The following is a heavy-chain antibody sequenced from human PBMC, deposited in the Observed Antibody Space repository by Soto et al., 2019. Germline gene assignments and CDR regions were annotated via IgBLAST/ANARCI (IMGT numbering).Heavy chain of an antibody. J-gene: IGHJ5*02. CDR2: IIPILGIA. CDR1: GGTFSSYT. D-gene: IGHD3-9*01. CDR3: ARGRLRYFDWPKNWFDP. V-gene: IGHV1-69*02. Sequence: SVKLSCKASGGTFSSYTISCVRQAPGQGLEWMGRIIPILGIANYAQKFQGRVTITADKSTSTAYMELSSLSSEDTAVYYCARGRLRYFDWPKNWFDPGGQGTLVTVS.